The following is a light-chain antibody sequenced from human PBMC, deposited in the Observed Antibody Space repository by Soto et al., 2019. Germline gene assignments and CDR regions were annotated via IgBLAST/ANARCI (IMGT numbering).Light chain of an antibody. CDR1: GLSKQY. Sequence: SYELTQTPSVSVSPGQTARITCSGDGLSKQYVYWYQQKPGQAPVLVIYKDTERASGIPERFSASSSGTTVTLTISGVRAEDEADYYCQSSDDTGNYYLFGTGTKVTVL. J-gene: IGLJ1*01. CDR2: KDT. CDR3: QSSDDTGNYYL. V-gene: IGLV3-25*02.